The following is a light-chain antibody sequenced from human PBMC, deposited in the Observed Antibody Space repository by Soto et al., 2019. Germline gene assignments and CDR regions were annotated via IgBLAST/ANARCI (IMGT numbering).Light chain of an antibody. CDR3: QREGSKPSRT. CDR1: QILSTSY. V-gene: IGKV3-20*01. CDR2: GPS. Sequence: ESVSTHSPGTLSLSPGERATISCRALQILSTSYLAWYQQKPGQAPRLLIYGPSSRATGMPDRFIGSGSGRAFTLTINSLEPEDFAVYYWQREGSKPSRTFGQGTKVEIK. J-gene: IGKJ1*01.